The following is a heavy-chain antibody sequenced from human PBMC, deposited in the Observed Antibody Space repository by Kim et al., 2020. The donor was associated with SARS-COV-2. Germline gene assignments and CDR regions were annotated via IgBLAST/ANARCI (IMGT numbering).Heavy chain of an antibody. CDR3: ARDFQSLLWFGESYYYYGMDV. CDR2: IKQDGSEK. CDR1: GFTFSSHW. Sequence: GGSLRLSCAASGFTFSSHWMSWVRQAPGKGLEWVANIKQDGSEKYYVDSVKGRFTISRDNAKNSLYLQMNSLRAEDTAVYYCARDFQSLLWFGESYYYYGMDVWGQGTRVTVSS. V-gene: IGHV3-7*01. J-gene: IGHJ6*02. D-gene: IGHD3-10*01.